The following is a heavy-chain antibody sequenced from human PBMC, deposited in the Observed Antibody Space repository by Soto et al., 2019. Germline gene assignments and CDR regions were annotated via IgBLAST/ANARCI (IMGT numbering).Heavy chain of an antibody. J-gene: IGHJ5*02. Sequence: QEQLVESGGDVVQPGGSLRLSCAASGFTLTRQDMHWVRQAPGKGLEWVAVLSYDGIAQYYADSVKGRFTISRDNSKXXXXXXXXXXXXEDTALYYCVKGGWYGSSSPSDRWGQGTLVTVSS. V-gene: IGHV3-30*03. CDR2: LSYDGIAQ. CDR1: GFTLTRQD. D-gene: IGHD6-6*01. CDR3: VKGGWYGSSSPSDR.